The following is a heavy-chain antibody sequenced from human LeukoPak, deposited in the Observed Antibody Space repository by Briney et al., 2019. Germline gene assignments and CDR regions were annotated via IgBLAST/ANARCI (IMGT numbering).Heavy chain of an antibody. CDR1: GYTFTGYY. CDR3: ARPQTDTIDDAFDI. Sequence: ASVKVSCKASGYTFTGYYMHWVRQAPGQGLEWMGWINPNSGGTSYAQKFQGRVTMTRDTSISTAYMELSRLRSDDTAVYYCARPQTDTIDDAFDIWGQGTMVTVSS. V-gene: IGHV1-2*02. CDR2: INPNSGGT. D-gene: IGHD2-15*01. J-gene: IGHJ3*02.